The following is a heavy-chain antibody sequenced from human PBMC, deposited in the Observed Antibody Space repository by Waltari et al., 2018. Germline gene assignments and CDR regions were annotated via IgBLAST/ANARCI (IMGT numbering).Heavy chain of an antibody. CDR3: ANWPCIITHYYYGMNV. Sequence: EVQLLESGGGLVQPGGSLRLSCAASGFTFSSYAMSWVRQAPGKGLEWVSAISGSGGCTYYADSVKGRFTNSRDNSKNTLYLQMNSLRAEDTAVYYCANWPCIITHYYYGMNVWGQGTTVTVSS. V-gene: IGHV3-23*01. D-gene: IGHD3-10*01. CDR2: ISGSGGCT. J-gene: IGHJ6*02. CDR1: GFTFSSYA.